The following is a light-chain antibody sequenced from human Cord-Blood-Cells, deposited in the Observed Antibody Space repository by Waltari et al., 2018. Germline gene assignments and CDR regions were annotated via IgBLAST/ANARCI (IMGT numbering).Light chain of an antibody. CDR3: CSYAGSSTYV. CDR1: RRAVGSYNL. CDR2: EGS. V-gene: IGLV2-23*01. Sequence: QSALTQPASVSGSPGQSITISCTGTRRAVGSYNLVSWYQQHPSKAPKLMIYEGSKRPSGVSNRFYGSKSGNTASLTISGLQAEGEADYYCCSYAGSSTYVFGTGTKVTVL. J-gene: IGLJ1*01.